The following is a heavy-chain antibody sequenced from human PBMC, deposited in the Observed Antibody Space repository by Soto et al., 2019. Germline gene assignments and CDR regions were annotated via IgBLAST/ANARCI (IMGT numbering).Heavy chain of an antibody. J-gene: IGHJ4*02. Sequence: VVFLRLYCVASEVNCVNYAVNWIRQAPGKGLEWVSSISSSSSYIYYADSVKGRFTISRDNAKNSLYLQMNSLRAEDTALYYCSAGYYDSSGYYYVPLDYWGQGTLVTVSS. CDR2: ISSSSSYI. V-gene: IGHV3-21*01. D-gene: IGHD3-22*01. CDR1: EVNCVNYA. CDR3: SAGYYDSSGYYYVPLDY.